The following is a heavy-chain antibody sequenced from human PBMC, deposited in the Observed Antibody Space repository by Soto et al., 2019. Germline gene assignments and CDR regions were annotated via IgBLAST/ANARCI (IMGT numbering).Heavy chain of an antibody. CDR2: INHSGST. J-gene: IGHJ4*02. Sequence: SETLSLTCAVYGGSFSGYYWSWIRQPPGKGLEWIGEINHSGSTNYNPSHKSRVTISVDTSKNQFSLKLSSVTAADTAVYYCARGGLRYFDWLLPPYYFDYWGQGTLVTVSS. CDR1: GGSFSGYY. CDR3: ARGGLRYFDWLLPPYYFDY. V-gene: IGHV4-34*01. D-gene: IGHD3-9*01.